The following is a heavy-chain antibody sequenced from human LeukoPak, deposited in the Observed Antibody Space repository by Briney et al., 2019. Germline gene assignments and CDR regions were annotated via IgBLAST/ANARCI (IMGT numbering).Heavy chain of an antibody. CDR3: AKWGYSSGWPYFDY. CDR1: GFTFSSKW. J-gene: IGHJ4*02. D-gene: IGHD6-19*01. Sequence: GGSLRLSCAACGFTFSSKWMGWVRQAPGKGLEWVANVKQDGSETYYVDSVKGRFTISRDNAKNSLYLQMSSLRAEDTAVYYCAKWGYSSGWPYFDYWGQGTLVTVSS. CDR2: VKQDGSET. V-gene: IGHV3-7*02.